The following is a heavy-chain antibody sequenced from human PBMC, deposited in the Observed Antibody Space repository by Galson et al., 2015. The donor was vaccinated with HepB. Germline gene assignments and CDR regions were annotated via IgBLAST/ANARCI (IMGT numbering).Heavy chain of an antibody. V-gene: IGHV3-33*01. CDR3: ARDPGDGYNYNPDYYYYGMDV. D-gene: IGHD5-24*01. CDR1: GFTFSSYG. Sequence: SLRLSCAASGFTFSSYGMHWVRQAPGKGLEWVAVIWYDGSNKYYADSVKGRFTISRDNSENTLYLQMNSLRAEDTAVYYCARDPGDGYNYNPDYYYYGMDVWGQGTTVTVSS. CDR2: IWYDGSNK. J-gene: IGHJ6*02.